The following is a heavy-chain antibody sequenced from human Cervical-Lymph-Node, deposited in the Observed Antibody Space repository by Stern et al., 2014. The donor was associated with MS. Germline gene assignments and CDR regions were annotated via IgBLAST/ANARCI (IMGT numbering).Heavy chain of an antibody. CDR3: ASRVGGTTLAR. CDR1: GYTFTSYY. J-gene: IGHJ4*02. D-gene: IGHD1-1*01. Sequence: MQLVESGAEVKKPGASVKVYCKTSGYTFTSYYIHWVRQASGRGLAWIGRINPSSGVTNYAPKFQGRVTMTRDTSMNTAYMELDNLTSDDTAVFYCASRVGGTTLARWGQGTLVTVSS. V-gene: IGHV1-2*06. CDR2: INPSSGVT.